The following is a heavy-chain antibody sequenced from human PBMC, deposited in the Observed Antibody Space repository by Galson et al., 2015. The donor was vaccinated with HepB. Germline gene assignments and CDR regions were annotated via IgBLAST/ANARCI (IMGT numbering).Heavy chain of an antibody. CDR2: ISYDGSNK. J-gene: IGHJ4*02. CDR3: ARVGLLRCLDY. CDR1: GFTFSSYA. D-gene: IGHD4-17*01. Sequence: SLRLSCAASGFTFSSYAMHWVRQAPGKGLEWVAVISYDGSNKYYADSVEGRFTISRDNSKNTLYLQMNSLRAEDTAVYYCARVGLLRCLDYWGQGTLFTVSS. V-gene: IGHV3-30-3*01.